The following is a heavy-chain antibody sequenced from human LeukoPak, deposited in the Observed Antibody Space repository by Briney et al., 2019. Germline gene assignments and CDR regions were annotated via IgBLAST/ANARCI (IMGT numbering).Heavy chain of an antibody. V-gene: IGHV1-18*01. Sequence: ASVKVSCKASGYTFTSYGISWVRQAPGQGLEWMGWISAYNGNTNYSQKLQDRVTMTTDTSTSTAYMELRSLRSDDTAVYYCARDGAPYDYVWGSYRYPDYFDYWGQGTLVTVSS. D-gene: IGHD3-16*02. CDR1: GYTFTSYG. CDR2: ISAYNGNT. J-gene: IGHJ4*02. CDR3: ARDGAPYDYVWGSYRYPDYFDY.